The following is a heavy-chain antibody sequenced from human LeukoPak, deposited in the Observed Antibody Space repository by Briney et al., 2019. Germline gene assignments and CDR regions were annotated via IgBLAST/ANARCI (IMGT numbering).Heavy chain of an antibody. CDR2: ISYDGSNK. Sequence: PGGSLRLSRAASGFTFSSYGMHWVRQAPGKGLEWVAVISYDGSNKYYADSVKGRFTISRDNSKNTLYLQMNSLRAEDTAVYYCAKNHGVWGQGTLVTVSS. J-gene: IGHJ4*02. V-gene: IGHV3-30*18. CDR1: GFTFSSYG. CDR3: AKNHGV. D-gene: IGHD4-17*01.